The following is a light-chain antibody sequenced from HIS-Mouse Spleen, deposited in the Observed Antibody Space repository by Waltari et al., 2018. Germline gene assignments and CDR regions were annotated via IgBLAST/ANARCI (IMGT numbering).Light chain of an antibody. CDR1: QTISSW. J-gene: IGKJ1*01. CDR3: QQYRT. V-gene: IGKV1-5*03. CDR2: KAS. Sequence: IPMTQSPSTLSASVGDRVTLTCRASQTISSWLALYQKKPGKAPKLLIYKASSLESGVPSRFSGRGSGTEFTLSISSLQPDDFATDYCQQYRTFGQGTKVEIK.